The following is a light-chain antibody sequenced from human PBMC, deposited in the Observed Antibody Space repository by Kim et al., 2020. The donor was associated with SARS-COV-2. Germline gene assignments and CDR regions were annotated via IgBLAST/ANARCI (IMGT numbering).Light chain of an antibody. Sequence: VGIGETVRITCKGDRLRSFYTPWYQQKPGEAPIVVVYGKNIRPSGILDRFSGSSSGNTASLTITGTQAGDEADYYCNSRDNNDYVLFGGGTQLTVL. CDR2: GKN. V-gene: IGLV3-19*01. J-gene: IGLJ2*01. CDR3: NSRDNNDYVL. CDR1: RLRSFY.